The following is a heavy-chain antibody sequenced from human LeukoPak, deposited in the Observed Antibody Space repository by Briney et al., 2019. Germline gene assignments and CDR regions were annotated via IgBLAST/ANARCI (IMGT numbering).Heavy chain of an antibody. J-gene: IGHJ5*02. CDR2: IYYSGST. V-gene: IGHV4-59*11. CDR1: GGSISSHY. D-gene: IGHD6-13*01. CDR3: ARSGYSSLSWFDP. Sequence: PSETLSLTCTVSGGSISSHYWSWIRQPPGKGLEWIGYIYYSGSTNYNPSLKSRVTISVDTSKNQFSLKLSSVTAADTAVYYCARSGYSSLSWFDPWGQGTLVTVSS.